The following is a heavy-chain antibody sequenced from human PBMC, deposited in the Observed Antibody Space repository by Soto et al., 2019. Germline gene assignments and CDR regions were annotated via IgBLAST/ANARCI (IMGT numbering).Heavy chain of an antibody. J-gene: IGHJ4*02. CDR1: GFTFSSYA. CDR2: ISGSGGST. D-gene: IGHD3-10*01. V-gene: IGHV3-23*01. CDR3: AKDASSGGNGRKNFDY. Sequence: EVQLLESGGGLVQPGGSLRLSCAASGFTFSSYAMSWVRQAPGKGLEWVSAISGSGGSTYYADSVKGRFTISRDNSKNTLYLQMNSLRAEDTAVYYCAKDASSGGNGRKNFDYWGQGTLVTVSS.